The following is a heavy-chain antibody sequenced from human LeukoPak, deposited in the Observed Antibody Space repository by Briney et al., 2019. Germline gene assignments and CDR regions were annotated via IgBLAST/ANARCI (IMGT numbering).Heavy chain of an antibody. CDR3: ARDNGDYTWFDP. CDR2: ISSSSSYI. D-gene: IGHD4-17*01. CDR1: GFTFSSYN. V-gene: IGHV3-21*01. J-gene: IGHJ5*02. Sequence: GGSLRLSCAASGFTFSSYNMNWVRQAPGKGLEWVSSISSSSSYIYYADSVKGRFTISRDNAKNSLYLQMNSLRAEDTAVYYCARDNGDYTWFDPWGQGTLVTVSS.